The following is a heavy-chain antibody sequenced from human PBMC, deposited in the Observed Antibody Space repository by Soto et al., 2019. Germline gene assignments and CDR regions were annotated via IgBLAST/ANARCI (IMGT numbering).Heavy chain of an antibody. V-gene: IGHV1-69*13. Sequence: SVKVSCKASGDTFSGYPINWVRQAPGEGLEWMGRIIPVFGTTNDAQRFEGRVTFTADESTNTAYMESRGLLSEDTAVYYCARDGGFGELKYWGPGTLVTVSS. CDR3: ARDGGFGELKY. CDR1: GDTFSGYP. J-gene: IGHJ4*02. D-gene: IGHD3-10*01. CDR2: IIPVFGTT.